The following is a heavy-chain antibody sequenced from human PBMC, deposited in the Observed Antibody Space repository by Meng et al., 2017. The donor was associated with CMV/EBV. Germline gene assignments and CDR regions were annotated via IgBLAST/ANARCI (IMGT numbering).Heavy chain of an antibody. D-gene: IGHD6-19*01. Sequence: SQTLSLTCAVYGGSFSGYYWSWIRQPPGKGLEWIGEINHSGSTNYNPSLKSRVTISVDTSKNQFSLKLSSVTAADTAVYYCARGRAVAGRGWFDPWDQGTLVTVSS. CDR3: ARGRAVAGRGWFDP. CDR2: INHSGST. V-gene: IGHV4-34*01. CDR1: GGSFSGYY. J-gene: IGHJ5*02.